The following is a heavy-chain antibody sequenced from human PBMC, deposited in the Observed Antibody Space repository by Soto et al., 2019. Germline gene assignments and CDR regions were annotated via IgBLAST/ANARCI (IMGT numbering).Heavy chain of an antibody. CDR3: SGGVGDAF. Sequence: EVHLVESGGGLVQTGGSLRLSCAIFESTVSRDWMNWVRQAPGKGLEWVAHINQDGSEKYYVDSVKGRFTISRDNAKKSLYLQMNRLRPAYTAMYSCSGGVGDAFWGQGTLVTVSS. D-gene: IGHD1-26*01. V-gene: IGHV3-7*04. J-gene: IGHJ4*02. CDR1: ESTVSRDW. CDR2: INQDGSEK.